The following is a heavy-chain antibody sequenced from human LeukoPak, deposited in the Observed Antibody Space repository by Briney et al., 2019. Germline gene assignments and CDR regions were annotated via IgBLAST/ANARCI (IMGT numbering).Heavy chain of an antibody. CDR1: GFTVSSNY. V-gene: IGHV3-66*01. J-gene: IGHJ3*02. CDR2: IYSGGST. CDR3: ARDLAVVVTAGDAFDI. D-gene: IGHD2-21*02. Sequence: PGGSLRLSCAASGFTVSSNYMSWVRQAPGKGLEWVSVIYSGGSTYYADSVKGRFTISRDNSKNTLYLQMNSLRAEDTAVYYCARDLAVVVTAGDAFDIWGQGTMVTVSS.